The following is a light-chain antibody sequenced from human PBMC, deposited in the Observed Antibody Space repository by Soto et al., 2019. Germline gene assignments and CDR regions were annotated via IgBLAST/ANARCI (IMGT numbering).Light chain of an antibody. CDR2: EGT. J-gene: IGLJ1*01. V-gene: IGLV2-23*01. CDR1: TSDDGNYNL. Sequence: QSVLTQPASVSASPGQSITIPCTATTSDDGNYNLVSWFQQHPGKVPKLLIYEGTKRPSGLSDRFSGSKSGTTASLTISWLQAKNQAHQCCSLYADENFYGFGSETK. CDR3: SLYADENFYG.